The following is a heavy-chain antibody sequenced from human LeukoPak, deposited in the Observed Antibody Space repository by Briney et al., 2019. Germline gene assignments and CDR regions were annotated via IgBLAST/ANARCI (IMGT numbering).Heavy chain of an antibody. D-gene: IGHD4/OR15-4a*01. Sequence: GRSLRLSCAASAFTFSDSYMTWIRQAPGKGLEWVSYISSGGTTVYYGDSVKGRFTISRDNAKNSLYLQMNSLRAEDTAVYYCVRGPNTWFDPWGQGTLVTVSS. V-gene: IGHV3-11*01. CDR1: AFTFSDSY. J-gene: IGHJ5*02. CDR3: VRGPNTWFDP. CDR2: ISSGGTTV.